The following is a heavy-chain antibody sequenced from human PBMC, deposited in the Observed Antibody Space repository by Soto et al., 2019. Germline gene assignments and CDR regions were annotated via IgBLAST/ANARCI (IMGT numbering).Heavy chain of an antibody. Sequence: QVQLQQWGAGLLKPSETLSLTCAVSGEPFTDHFCTWIRQAPGKGLEWIGEINHGGRTYFNPSIKSRVTLSVDTSKNQFSLVLVSLTAADTGVYYCARGRVTNYYYYGADVWGQGTTVTVSS. CDR2: INHGGRT. CDR1: GEPFTDHF. D-gene: IGHD2-8*01. J-gene: IGHJ6*02. V-gene: IGHV4-34*02. CDR3: ARGRVTNYYYYGADV.